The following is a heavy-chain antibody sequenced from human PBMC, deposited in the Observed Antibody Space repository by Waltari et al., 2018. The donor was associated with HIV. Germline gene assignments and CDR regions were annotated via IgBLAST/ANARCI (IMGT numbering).Heavy chain of an antibody. V-gene: IGHV3-23*04. CDR3: AKDHFARNSLWDAFDI. CDR1: GLIFGDSA. Sequence: EGELVESGGGLVLPGGSLRLACAGTGLIFGDSAMSWVRQAPGKGLEWVSSTGGAGDDAYYADSVMGRFTISRDHSKKTLHLQMNSLRAEDTAVYYCAKDHFARNSLWDAFDIWGQGTMVTVSS. D-gene: IGHD2-21*01. J-gene: IGHJ3*02. CDR2: TGGAGDDA.